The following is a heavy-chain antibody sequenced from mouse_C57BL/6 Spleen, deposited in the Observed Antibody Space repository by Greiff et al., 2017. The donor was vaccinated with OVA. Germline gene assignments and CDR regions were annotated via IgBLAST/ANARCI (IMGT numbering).Heavy chain of an antibody. J-gene: IGHJ2*01. CDR2: IDPSDSYT. CDR1: GYTFTSYW. Sequence: VQLQQSGAELVKPGASVKLSCKASGYTFTSYWMQWVKQRPGQGLEWIGEIDPSDSYTNYNQKFKGKATLTVDTSSSPAYMQLSSLTSEDSAVYYCARKRAYGNYLYYFDYWGQGTTLTVSS. CDR3: ARKRAYGNYLYYFDY. D-gene: IGHD2-1*01. V-gene: IGHV1-50*01.